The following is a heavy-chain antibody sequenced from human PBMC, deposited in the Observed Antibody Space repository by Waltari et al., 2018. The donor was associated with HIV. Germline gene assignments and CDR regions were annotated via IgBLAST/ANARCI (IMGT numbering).Heavy chain of an antibody. D-gene: IGHD6-19*01. CDR2: ISSSGSTI. CDR3: ANNDWLATLIF. Sequence: EVQLVESGGGLVQPGGSLRLSCAASGFTFSSYAMNWFRQAPGKGLEWVSYISSSGSTIYYADSVKGRFTISRDNAKNSLYLQMNSLRAEDTAVYYCANNDWLATLIFWGQGTLVTVSS. J-gene: IGHJ4*02. CDR1: GFTFSSYA. V-gene: IGHV3-48*03.